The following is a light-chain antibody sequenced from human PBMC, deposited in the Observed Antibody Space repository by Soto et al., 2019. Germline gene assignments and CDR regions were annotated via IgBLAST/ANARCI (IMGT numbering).Light chain of an antibody. CDR2: SAS. CDR3: QHGYVATYS. CDR1: QDINVY. V-gene: IGKV1-39*01. J-gene: IGKJ2*03. Sequence: DIQRTQSASSVSASIGDTVTITCRASQDINVYLNWYQQKPGEVPKLLIYSASTLHSGVPSRFTGSGSETDGTITITSLKQEDGSTYYCQHGYVATYSFGQGTKVDIK.